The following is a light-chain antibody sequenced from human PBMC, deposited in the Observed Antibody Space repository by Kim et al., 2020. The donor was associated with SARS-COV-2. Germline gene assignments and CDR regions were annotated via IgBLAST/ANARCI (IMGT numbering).Light chain of an antibody. V-gene: IGLV6-57*03. J-gene: IGLJ3*02. CDR3: QSYDSSNLWV. Sequence: KTVTISCTRSSGSIASNYVQWYQQRPGSAPTTVIYEDNQRPSGVPDRFSGSIDSSSNSASLTISGLKTEDEADYYCQSYDSSNLWVFGGGTQLTFL. CDR1: SGSIASNY. CDR2: EDN.